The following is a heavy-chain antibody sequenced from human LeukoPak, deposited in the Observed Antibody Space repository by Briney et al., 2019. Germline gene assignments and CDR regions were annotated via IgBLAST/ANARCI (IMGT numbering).Heavy chain of an antibody. CDR1: GFTFSSYG. CDR2: ISYDGSNK. V-gene: IGHV3-30*18. Sequence: PGRSLRLSCAASGFTFSSYGMHWVRQAPGKGLEWVAVISYDGSNKYYADSVKGRFTISRDNSKNTLYLQMNSLRAGDTAVYYCAKSDISTGYHNPFDYWGQGTLVTVSS. CDR3: AKSDISTGYHNPFDY. J-gene: IGHJ4*02. D-gene: IGHD3-9*01.